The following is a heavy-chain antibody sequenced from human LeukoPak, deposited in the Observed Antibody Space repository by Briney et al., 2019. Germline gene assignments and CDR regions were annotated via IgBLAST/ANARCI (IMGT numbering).Heavy chain of an antibody. CDR3: AREDGHPDYDSSGYYWGY. V-gene: IGHV1-18*01. CDR1: GYTFTSYG. J-gene: IGHJ4*02. CDR2: ISDYNGNT. D-gene: IGHD3-22*01. Sequence: ASVKVSCKTSGYTFTSYGISWVRQAPGQGLEWMGWISDYNGNTNYAQKLQGRVTMTTDTSTSTAYMELRSLRSDDTAVYYCAREDGHPDYDSSGYYWGYWGQGTLVTVSS.